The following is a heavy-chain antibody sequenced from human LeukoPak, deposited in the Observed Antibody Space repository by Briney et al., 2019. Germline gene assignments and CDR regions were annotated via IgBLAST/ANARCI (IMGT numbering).Heavy chain of an antibody. D-gene: IGHD2-2*01. V-gene: IGHV4-61*02. J-gene: IGHJ4*02. CDR3: ASRYCSSTSCYVGHTAYYFDY. CDR1: GGSISSGSYY. CDR2: IYTSGST. Sequence: SETLSLTCTVSGGSISSGSYYWSWIRQPAGKGLEWIGRIYTSGSTNYNPSLKSRVTISVDTSKNQFSLKLSSVTAADTAVYYCASRYCSSTSCYVGHTAYYFDYWGQGTLVTVSS.